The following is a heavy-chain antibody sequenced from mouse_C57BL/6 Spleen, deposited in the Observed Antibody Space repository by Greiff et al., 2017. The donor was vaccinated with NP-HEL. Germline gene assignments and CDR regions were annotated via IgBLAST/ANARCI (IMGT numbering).Heavy chain of an antibody. J-gene: IGHJ3*01. CDR2: IRNKANNHAT. CDR1: GFTFSDAW. CDR3: TRPLYYGPFAY. Sequence: EVNVVESGGGLVQPGGSMKLSCAASGFTFSDAWMDWVRQSPEKGLEWVAEIRNKANNHATYYAESVKGRFTISRDDSKSSVYLQMNSLRAEDTGIYYCTRPLYYGPFAYWGQGTLVTVSA. V-gene: IGHV6-6*01. D-gene: IGHD2-1*01.